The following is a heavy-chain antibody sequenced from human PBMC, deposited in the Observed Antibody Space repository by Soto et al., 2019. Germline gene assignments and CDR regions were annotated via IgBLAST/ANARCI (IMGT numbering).Heavy chain of an antibody. Sequence: EVQLLESGGGLVQPGGSLRLSCAASGVTFSSYAMSWVRQAPGKGLEWVSAISGSGGSTYYADSVKGRFTISRDNSKNTMYLQMNSLRAEDTAVYYCAKDHNRYYYDSSGYSGWDYWGQGTLVTVSS. CDR1: GVTFSSYA. CDR3: AKDHNRYYYDSSGYSGWDY. V-gene: IGHV3-23*01. D-gene: IGHD3-22*01. CDR2: ISGSGGST. J-gene: IGHJ4*02.